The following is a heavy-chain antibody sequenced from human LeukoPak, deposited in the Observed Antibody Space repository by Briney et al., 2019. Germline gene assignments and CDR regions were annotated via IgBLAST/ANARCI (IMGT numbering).Heavy chain of an antibody. V-gene: IGHV1-69*05. CDR3: TRDVFSVRTGSNWFDP. Sequence: SVKVSCKASGGTFSSYAISWVRQAPGQGLEWMGGIIPIFGTANYAQKFQGRVTITTDESTSTAYMELSSLRSEDTAVYYCTRDVFSVRTGSNWFDPWGQGTLVTVSS. CDR1: GGTFSSYA. D-gene: IGHD1-1*01. CDR2: IIPIFGTA. J-gene: IGHJ5*02.